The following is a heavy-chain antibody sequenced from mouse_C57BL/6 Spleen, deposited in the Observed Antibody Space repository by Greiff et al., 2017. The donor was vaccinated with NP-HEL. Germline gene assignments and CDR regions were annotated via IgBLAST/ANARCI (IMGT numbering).Heavy chain of an antibody. Sequence: QVQLQQPGAELVRPGTSVKLSCKASGYTFTSYWMHWVKQRPGQGLEWIGVIDPSDSYTNYNQKFKGKATLTVDTSSSTAYMQLSSLTSEDSAVYYCARADYDGLYYFDYWGQGTTLTVSS. CDR3: ARADYDGLYYFDY. V-gene: IGHV1-59*01. CDR2: IDPSDSYT. D-gene: IGHD2-3*01. J-gene: IGHJ2*01. CDR1: GYTFTSYW.